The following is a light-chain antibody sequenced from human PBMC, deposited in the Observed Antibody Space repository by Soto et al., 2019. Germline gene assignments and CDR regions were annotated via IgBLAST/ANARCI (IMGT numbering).Light chain of an antibody. Sequence: QPVLTQPASVFGSPGQSITISCTGTSSDVGGYNYVSWYQQHPGKAPKLMIYDVSNWPSGVSNRFSGSKSGNTASLTISGLQAEDEADYYCSSYTSSSTLMVFGGGTKLTVL. V-gene: IGLV2-14*01. CDR3: SSYTSSSTLMV. CDR1: SSDVGGYNY. CDR2: DVS. J-gene: IGLJ2*01.